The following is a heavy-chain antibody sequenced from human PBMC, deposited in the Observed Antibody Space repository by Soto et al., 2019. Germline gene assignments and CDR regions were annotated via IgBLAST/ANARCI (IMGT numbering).Heavy chain of an antibody. V-gene: IGHV1-24*01. CDR2: FDPEDGET. CDR1: GYTLTELS. D-gene: IGHD3-3*01. Sequence: ASVKVSCKVSGYTLTELSMHWVRQAPGKGLEWMGGFDPEDGETIYAQKFQGRVTMTTDTSTSTAYMELRSLRSDDTAVYYCARARFLEWLLQWFDPWGQGTLVTVSS. CDR3: ARARFLEWLLQWFDP. J-gene: IGHJ5*02.